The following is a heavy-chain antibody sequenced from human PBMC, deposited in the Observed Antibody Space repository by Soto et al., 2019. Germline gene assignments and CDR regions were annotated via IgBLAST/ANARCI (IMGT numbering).Heavy chain of an antibody. V-gene: IGHV5-51*01. CDR3: ARLAQQRYYYYAMDV. D-gene: IGHD6-13*01. CDR1: GYSFTSYW. J-gene: IGHJ6*02. CDR2: IYPGDSDT. Sequence: GESRKISCKGSGYSFTSYWIGWVRQMPGKGLEWMGIIYPGDSDTRYSPSFQGQVTISADKSISTAYLQWSSLKASDTAMYYCARLAQQRYYYYAMDVWGQVTTVTVSS.